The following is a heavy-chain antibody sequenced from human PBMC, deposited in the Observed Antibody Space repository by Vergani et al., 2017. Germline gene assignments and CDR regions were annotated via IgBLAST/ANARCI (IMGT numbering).Heavy chain of an antibody. Sequence: EVQLVESAGGLVQPGGSLRLSCAASGFTPGQYWMHWVRQTPGTGLEWVSRVKGDGNSAMYADSVKGRFTISRDNSKNTLYLEMKSLRVEDTAVYYCARARCGGACFMSNWLDTWGQGTLVSVSS. CDR1: GFTPGQYW. CDR2: VKGDGNSA. CDR3: ARARCGGACFMSNWLDT. V-gene: IGHV3-74*03. J-gene: IGHJ5*02. D-gene: IGHD2-21*02.